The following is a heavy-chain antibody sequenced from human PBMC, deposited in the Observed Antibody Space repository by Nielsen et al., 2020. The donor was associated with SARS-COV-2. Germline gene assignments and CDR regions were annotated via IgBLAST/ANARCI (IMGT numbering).Heavy chain of an antibody. CDR1: GGSISSSSYF. V-gene: IGHV4-39*07. Sequence: SETLSLTCTISGGSISSSSYFWGWIRQAPGKGLEWIGSIYFRGNTFYNPSLKSRVTISVDTSKNQFSLQLTSVTAADTAIYFCARDPGGEYYFDSWGQGTLVTVSS. CDR3: ARDPGGEYYFDS. CDR2: IYFRGNT. J-gene: IGHJ4*02. D-gene: IGHD3-16*01.